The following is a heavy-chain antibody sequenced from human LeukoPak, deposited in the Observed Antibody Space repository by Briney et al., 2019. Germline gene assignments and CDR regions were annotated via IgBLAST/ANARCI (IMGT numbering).Heavy chain of an antibody. CDR3: ARGPRYYDILTGYYNARAGRAGYNWFDP. CDR1: GGTFSSYA. Sequence: GASVKVSCKASGGTFSSYAISWVRQAPGQGLEWMGRIIPIFGTANYAQKFQGRVTITTDESTSTAYMELSSLRSEDTAVYYCARGPRYYDILTGYYNARAGRAGYNWFDPWGQGTLVTVSS. D-gene: IGHD3-9*01. CDR2: IIPIFGTA. V-gene: IGHV1-69*05. J-gene: IGHJ5*02.